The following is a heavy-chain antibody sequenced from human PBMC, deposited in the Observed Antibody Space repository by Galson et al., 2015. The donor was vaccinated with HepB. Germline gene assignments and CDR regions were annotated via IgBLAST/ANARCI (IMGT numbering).Heavy chain of an antibody. D-gene: IGHD5-18*01. CDR3: AKDLRRGYSYGLAYYYYYGMDV. Sequence: SLRLSCAASGFTFSSYGMHWVSQAPGKGLEWVAVISYDGSNKYYADSVKGRFTISRDNSKNTLYLQMNSLRAEDTAVYYCAKDLRRGYSYGLAYYYYYGMDVWGQGTTVTVSS. CDR1: GFTFSSYG. CDR2: ISYDGSNK. J-gene: IGHJ6*02. V-gene: IGHV3-30*18.